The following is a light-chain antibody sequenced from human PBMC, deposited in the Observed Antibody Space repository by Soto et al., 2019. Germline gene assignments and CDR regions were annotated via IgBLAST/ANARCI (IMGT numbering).Light chain of an antibody. V-gene: IGKV3-20*01. CDR3: QQNGSSSRT. CDR1: QSFNNYY. Sequence: VLTQSPGTLSLSPGESATLSCRASQSFNNYYLACYQQKPGQAPRLLIYSSSSRSTGIPDRFSGSGSGTDFTLTISRLEPEDCGDYYCQQNGSSSRTFGGGTKVEIK. J-gene: IGKJ4*02. CDR2: SSS.